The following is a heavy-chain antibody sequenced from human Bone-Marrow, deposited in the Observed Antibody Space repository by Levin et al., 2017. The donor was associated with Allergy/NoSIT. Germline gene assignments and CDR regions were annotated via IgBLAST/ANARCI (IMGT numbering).Heavy chain of an antibody. CDR1: GFTVSSNY. J-gene: IGHJ4*02. D-gene: IGHD3-10*01. Sequence: GGSLRLSCAASGFTVSSNYMSWVRQAPGKGPEWVSVIYSGGSTYYADSVKGRFTIPRDNSKNTLYFQMNSLRAADTAVYYCARGWFGELLSHWGQGTLVTVSS. CDR3: ARGWFGELLSH. CDR2: IYSGGST. V-gene: IGHV3-53*01.